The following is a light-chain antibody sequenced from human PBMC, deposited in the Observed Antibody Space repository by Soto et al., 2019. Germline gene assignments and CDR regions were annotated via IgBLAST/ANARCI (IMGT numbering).Light chain of an antibody. CDR3: QKYNNWPPLNT. J-gene: IGKJ3*01. V-gene: IGKV3-15*01. CDR2: DAS. Sequence: EIVMTQSPGTLSVSPGERATLSRRASQSVTNSLALYQQKPGQAPRLLIFDASAMATGVPATFRGSWSETEFTLTISILHSEDFAVIYCQKYNNWPPLNTFGPDTNLDI. CDR1: QSVTNS.